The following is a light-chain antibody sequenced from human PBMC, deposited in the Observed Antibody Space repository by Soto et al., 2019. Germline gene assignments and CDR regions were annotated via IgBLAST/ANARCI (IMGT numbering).Light chain of an antibody. J-gene: IGKJ1*01. V-gene: IGKV1-5*03. Sequence: DIPMTQSPSTLSGSVGDRVTITCRASQTISSWLAWYQQKPGKAPKLLIYKASTLKSGVPSRFSGRGSGTEFTLTSSSLQPDDFETYYCQHYNSYSEAFGQGTKVELK. CDR1: QTISSW. CDR3: QHYNSYSEA. CDR2: KAS.